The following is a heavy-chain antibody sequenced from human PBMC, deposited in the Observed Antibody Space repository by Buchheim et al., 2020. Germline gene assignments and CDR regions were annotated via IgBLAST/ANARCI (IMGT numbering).Heavy chain of an antibody. CDR2: ISYDGSNK. J-gene: IGHJ4*02. CDR1: GFIFSSYA. V-gene: IGHV3-30-3*01. D-gene: IGHD3-10*01. Sequence: QVQLVESGGGVVQPGRSLRLSCAASGFIFSSYAMHWVRQAPGKGLEWVAVISYDGSNKYYADSVKGRFTISRDNSKNTLYLQMNSLRAEDTAVYYCARSMVRGVIIGGLDYWGQGTL. CDR3: ARSMVRGVIIGGLDY.